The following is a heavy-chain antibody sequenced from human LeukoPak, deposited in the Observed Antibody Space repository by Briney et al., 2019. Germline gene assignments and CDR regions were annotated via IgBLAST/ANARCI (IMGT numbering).Heavy chain of an antibody. V-gene: IGHV5-51*01. D-gene: IGHD3-22*01. Sequence: GESLKISCKGSGYSFTSYWIGWVRQMPGKGLEWMGIIYPGDSDTRYSPSFQGQVTISADKSISTAYLQWSSLKASDTAMYYCARRGGSSGYYNGAFDIWGQGTMVTVSS. CDR1: GYSFTSYW. CDR2: IYPGDSDT. J-gene: IGHJ3*02. CDR3: ARRGGSSGYYNGAFDI.